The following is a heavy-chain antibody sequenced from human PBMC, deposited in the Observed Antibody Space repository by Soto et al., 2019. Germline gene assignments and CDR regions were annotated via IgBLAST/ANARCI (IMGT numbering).Heavy chain of an antibody. CDR3: TRRGDTAMANFDY. CDR2: VRSKANSYAT. D-gene: IGHD5-18*01. Sequence: PGGFLRLSCAAAGFTFSGSAVHWVRQASGKGLEWVGRVRSKANSYATAHAASVKGRFTISRDDSKNTAYLQMNSLKTEDTAVYYCTRRGDTAMANFDYWGQGIVVTVSS. V-gene: IGHV3-73*01. J-gene: IGHJ4*02. CDR1: GFTFSGSA.